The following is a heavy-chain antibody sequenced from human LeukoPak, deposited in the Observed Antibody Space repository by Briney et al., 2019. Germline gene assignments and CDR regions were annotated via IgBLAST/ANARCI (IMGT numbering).Heavy chain of an antibody. D-gene: IGHD5-12*01. V-gene: IGHV3-74*01. J-gene: IGHJ4*02. CDR3: ARGDWLPLPYAFDH. Sequence: GGSLRLSCAASGFSFSSSWMHWVRQVPGKGLEWVSRINDDETSTTYAESVRGRFTISRDNAKNSLYLQMNSLRAEDTAVYYCARGDWLPLPYAFDHWGQGTLVTVSS. CDR2: INDDETST. CDR1: GFSFSSSW.